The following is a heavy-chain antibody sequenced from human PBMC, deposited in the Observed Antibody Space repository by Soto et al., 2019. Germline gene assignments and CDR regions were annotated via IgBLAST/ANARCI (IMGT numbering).Heavy chain of an antibody. V-gene: IGHV1-18*01. CDR1: GYTFTSYG. CDR2: ISAYNGNT. J-gene: IGHJ6*02. Sequence: ASVKVSCKASGYTFTSYGISWVRQAPGQGLEWMGWISAYNGNTNYAQKLQGRVTMTTDTSTSTAYMELRSLRSEDTAVYYCARCETQSFDWLFRSQYYYYGMDVWGQGTTVTVSS. D-gene: IGHD3-9*01. CDR3: ARCETQSFDWLFRSQYYYYGMDV.